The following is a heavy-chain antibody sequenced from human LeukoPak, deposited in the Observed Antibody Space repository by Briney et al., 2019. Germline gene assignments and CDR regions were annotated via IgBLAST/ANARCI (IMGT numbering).Heavy chain of an antibody. CDR3: ARGRPTFSGSYYSHYYYYMDV. CDR2: ISSSGSTI. CDR1: GFTFSSYE. J-gene: IGHJ6*03. D-gene: IGHD1-26*01. Sequence: GGSLRLSCAASGFTFSSYEMNWVRQAPGKGLEWVSYISSSGSTIYYADSVKGRFTISRDNAKNSLYLQMNSLRAEDTAVYYCARGRPTFSGSYYSHYYYYMDVWGKGTTVTVSS. V-gene: IGHV3-48*03.